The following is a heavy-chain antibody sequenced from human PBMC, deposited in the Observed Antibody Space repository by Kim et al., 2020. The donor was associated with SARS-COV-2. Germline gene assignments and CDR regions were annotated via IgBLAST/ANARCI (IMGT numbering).Heavy chain of an antibody. V-gene: IGHV3-7*03. Sequence: GGPLRLSCAASGFTFSSYWMSWVRQAPGKGLEWVANIKQDGSEKYYVDSVKGRFTISRDNAKNSLYLQMNSLRAEDTAVYYCARVNGYSSSWYHFFPQNVVTAAIDYWGQGTLVTVSS. J-gene: IGHJ4*02. D-gene: IGHD6-13*01. CDR1: GFTFSSYW. CDR2: IKQDGSEK. CDR3: ARVNGYSSSWYHFFPQNVVTAAIDY.